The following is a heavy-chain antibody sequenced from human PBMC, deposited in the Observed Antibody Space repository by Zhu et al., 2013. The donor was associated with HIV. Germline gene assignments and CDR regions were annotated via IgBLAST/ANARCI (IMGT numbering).Heavy chain of an antibody. CDR3: ARDHTISWAYDV. J-gene: IGHJ3*01. D-gene: IGHD1-1*01. CDR1: GYSFTVYY. V-gene: IGHV1-2*02. CDR2: INPKNGDT. Sequence: QVQLVQSGAEVRKPGASVKVSCKASGYSFTVYYLHWVRQAPGQGPETMGWINPKNGDTKYAQRFQGRVTMTRDTSISTIYMELSRLTSDDTAVYYCARDHTISWAYDVRGQGTMVTVSS.